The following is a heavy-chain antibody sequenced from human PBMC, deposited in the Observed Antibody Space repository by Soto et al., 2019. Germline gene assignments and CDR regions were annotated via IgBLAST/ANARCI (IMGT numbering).Heavy chain of an antibody. CDR2: ISYAGSNK. Sequence: QVQLVESGGGVVQPGRSLRLSCAASGFTFSSYGMHWVRQAPGKGLEWVAGISYAGSNKYYADSVKGRFTISRDNSKNTLYLQMSSLRAEDTAVYYCAKDVVVGATTGLGDYYYYYGMDVWGQGTTVTVSS. CDR1: GFTFSSYG. V-gene: IGHV3-30*18. D-gene: IGHD1-26*01. J-gene: IGHJ6*02. CDR3: AKDVVVGATTGLGDYYYYYGMDV.